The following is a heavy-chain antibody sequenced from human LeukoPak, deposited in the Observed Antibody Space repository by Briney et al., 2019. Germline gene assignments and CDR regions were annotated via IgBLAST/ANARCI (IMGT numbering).Heavy chain of an antibody. D-gene: IGHD1-26*01. CDR3: ARQRAGGTWAFEH. V-gene: IGHV4-39*01. Sequence: PSEALSLTCTVSRGSINSRSDYWWAWIRQPPGKGLEWIGSVYYDGSTYYKPSLKSRLTISVDMSKDQFSLNLTSATAADTAVYFCARQRAGGTWAFEHWGQGTLLTVSS. J-gene: IGHJ4*02. CDR2: VYYDGST. CDR1: RGSINSRSDYW.